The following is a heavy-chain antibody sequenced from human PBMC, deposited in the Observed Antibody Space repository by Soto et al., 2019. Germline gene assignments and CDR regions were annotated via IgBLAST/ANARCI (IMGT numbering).Heavy chain of an antibody. J-gene: IGHJ6*03. CDR2: IYYSGST. Sequence: SETLSLTCTVSGGSISSYYWSWIRQPPGKGLEWIGYIYYSGSTNYNPSLKSRVTISVDTSKNQFSLKLSSVTAADTAVYYCARGVRGVIIDYYYYMDVWGKGTTVTVSS. CDR1: GGSISSYY. CDR3: ARGVRGVIIDYYYYMDV. V-gene: IGHV4-59*01. D-gene: IGHD3-10*01.